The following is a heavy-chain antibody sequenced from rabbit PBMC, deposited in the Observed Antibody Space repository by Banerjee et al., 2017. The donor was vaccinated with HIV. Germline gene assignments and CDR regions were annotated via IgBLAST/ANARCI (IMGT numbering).Heavy chain of an antibody. CDR2: IDPVFGRT. J-gene: IGHJ4*01. CDR3: VRDLAGVIGWNFNL. Sequence: QEQLEESGGDLVKPGASLTLTCTASGFSFSSSYYMCWVRQAPGKGLEWIGYIDPVFGRTYYASWVNGRFTISSHNAQNTLYLQLNSLTAADTATYFCVRDLAGVIGWNFNLWGPGTLVTVS. CDR1: GFSFSSSYY. V-gene: IGHV1S45*01. D-gene: IGHD4-1*01.